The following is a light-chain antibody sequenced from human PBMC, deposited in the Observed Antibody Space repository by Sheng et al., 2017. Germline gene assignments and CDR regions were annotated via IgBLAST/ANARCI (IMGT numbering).Light chain of an antibody. CDR1: QSVSSY. Sequence: VLTQSPATLSLSPGERATLSCRASQSVSSYLAWYQQKPGQAPRLLIYVASTRATGIPARFSGSGSGTEFTLTISSLQSEDFAVYYCQQYNNWPRTFGQGTKVEIK. V-gene: IGKV3-15*01. J-gene: IGKJ1*01. CDR2: VAS. CDR3: QQYNNWPRT.